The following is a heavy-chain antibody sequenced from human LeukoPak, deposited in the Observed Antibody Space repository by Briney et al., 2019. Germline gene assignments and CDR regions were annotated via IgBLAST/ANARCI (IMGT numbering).Heavy chain of an antibody. CDR2: MNPNSGNT. Sequence: ASLKVSCKASGYTFTSYDINWVRQATGQGLEWMGWMNPNSGNTGYAQKFQGRVTMTKNTSISTAYMDLTSLRSEDTAVYCCARALSWTTESYYYMDVWGKGTTVTVS. J-gene: IGHJ6*03. D-gene: IGHD3/OR15-3a*01. V-gene: IGHV1-8*01. CDR3: ARALSWTTESYYYMDV. CDR1: GYTFTSYD.